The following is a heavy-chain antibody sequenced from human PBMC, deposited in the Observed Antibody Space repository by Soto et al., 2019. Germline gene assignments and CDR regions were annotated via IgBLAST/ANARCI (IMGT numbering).Heavy chain of an antibody. J-gene: IGHJ4*02. CDR2: ISYDGSNK. CDR3: ARDLGCGGDCYSYYFDY. CDR1: GFTFSSYA. V-gene: IGHV3-30-3*01. Sequence: QVQLVESGGGVVQPGRSLRLSCAASGFTFSSYAMHWVRQAPGKGLEWVAVISYDGSNKYYADSVKGRFTISRDNSKNTLYLQINSLRAEDTAVYYCARDLGCGGDCYSYYFDYWGQGTLVTVSS. D-gene: IGHD2-21*02.